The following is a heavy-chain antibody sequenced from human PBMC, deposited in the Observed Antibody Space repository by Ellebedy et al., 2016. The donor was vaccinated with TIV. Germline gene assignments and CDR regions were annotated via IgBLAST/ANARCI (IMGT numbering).Heavy chain of an antibody. D-gene: IGHD2/OR15-2a*01. CDR3: ARDGVRPYFYNGMDV. CDR2: IWYDGSNT. J-gene: IGHJ6*02. Sequence: GESLKISCAASGFTFSTYGMSWVRQAPGKGLEWVAVIWYDGSNTQYADSVKGRFTMSRDNSKNMVYLQMNSLRAEDTAVYYCARDGVRPYFYNGMDVWGQGTTVSVSS. CDR1: GFTFSTYG. V-gene: IGHV3-33*08.